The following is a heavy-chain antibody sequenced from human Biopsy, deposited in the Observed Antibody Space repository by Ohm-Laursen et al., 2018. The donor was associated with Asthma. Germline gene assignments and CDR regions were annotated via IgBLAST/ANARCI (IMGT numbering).Heavy chain of an antibody. Sequence: ASVKVSCKTSGYTFNSAGITWVRQAPGQGLEWMGWISAYNGNTKVAQKLQDRVTMITDTSTSTAYMELRSLRSDDTAVYFCARAVDYSHYYGIDVWGQGTTVTVS. V-gene: IGHV1-18*01. CDR1: GYTFNSAG. CDR3: ARAVDYSHYYGIDV. CDR2: ISAYNGNT. J-gene: IGHJ6*02. D-gene: IGHD3-10*01.